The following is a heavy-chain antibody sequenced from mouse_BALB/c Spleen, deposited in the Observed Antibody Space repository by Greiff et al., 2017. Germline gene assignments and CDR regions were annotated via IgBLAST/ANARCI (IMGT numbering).Heavy chain of an antibody. CDR3: ARQGFPYAMDY. CDR1: GFAFSSYD. Sequence: VQLKESGGGLVKPGGSLKLSCAASGFAFSSYDMSWVRQTPEKRLEWVAYISSGGGSTYYPDTVKGRFTISRDNAKNTLYLQMSSLKSEDTAMYYCARQGFPYAMDYWGQGTSVTVSS. CDR2: ISSGGGST. V-gene: IGHV5-12-1*01. J-gene: IGHJ4*01.